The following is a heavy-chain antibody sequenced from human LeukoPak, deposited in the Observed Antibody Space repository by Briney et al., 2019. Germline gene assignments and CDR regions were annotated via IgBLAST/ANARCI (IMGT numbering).Heavy chain of an antibody. J-gene: IGHJ4*02. CDR1: GITFSSFG. CDR3: ARGLWGIAVVDYYFDY. Sequence: PGGSLRLSCAASGITFSSFGMHWVRQAPGKGLEWVSYISSSSSTIYYADSVKGRFTISRDNAKNSLYLQMNSLRAEDTAVYYCARGLWGIAVVDYYFDYWGQGTLVTVSS. V-gene: IGHV3-48*04. CDR2: ISSSSSTI. D-gene: IGHD6-19*01.